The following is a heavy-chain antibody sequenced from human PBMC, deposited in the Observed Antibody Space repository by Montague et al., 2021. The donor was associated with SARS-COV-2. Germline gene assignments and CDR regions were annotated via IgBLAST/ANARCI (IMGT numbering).Heavy chain of an antibody. CDR2: ISYDGSNK. J-gene: IGHJ4*02. CDR3: ARDNYDYVWGSYRYIY. CDR1: VFTFSSYA. V-gene: IGHV3-30*04. D-gene: IGHD3-16*02. Sequence: SLRLSCAASVFTFSSYAMHWVRQAPGKGLEWVAVISYDGSNKYYAYSVKGRFTISRDNSKNTLYLQMNSLRAEGTAVYYCARDNYDYVWGSYRYIYWGQGTLVTGSS.